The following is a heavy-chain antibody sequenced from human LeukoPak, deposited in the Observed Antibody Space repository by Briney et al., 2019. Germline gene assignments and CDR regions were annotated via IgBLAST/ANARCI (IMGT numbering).Heavy chain of an antibody. V-gene: IGHV4-59*01. Sequence: SETLSLTCTVSGGSISSYYWSWIRQPPGKGLEWVGYIYYSGSTNYNPSRKSRVTVSVDTSTKQFCLELSSASSADTAGYYCARDSGGYCSSTRCYGGGWFDPWGQGTLVTVSS. D-gene: IGHD2-2*01. CDR3: ARDSGGYCSSTRCYGGGWFDP. CDR1: GGSISSYY. CDR2: IYYSGST. J-gene: IGHJ5*02.